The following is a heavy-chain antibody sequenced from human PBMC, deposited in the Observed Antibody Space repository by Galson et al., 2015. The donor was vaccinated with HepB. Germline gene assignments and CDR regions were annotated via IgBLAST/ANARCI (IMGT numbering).Heavy chain of an antibody. D-gene: IGHD2-2*01. CDR3: AREPIPEAVVVPAAMDY. CDR2: IYSGGST. J-gene: IGHJ4*02. V-gene: IGHV3-66*01. Sequence: SLRLSCAASGFTVSSNYMSWVRQAPGKGLEWVSVIYSGGSTYYADSVKGRFTISRDNSKNTLYLQMNSLRAEDTAVYYCAREPIPEAVVVPAAMDYWGQGTLVTVSS. CDR1: GFTVSSNY.